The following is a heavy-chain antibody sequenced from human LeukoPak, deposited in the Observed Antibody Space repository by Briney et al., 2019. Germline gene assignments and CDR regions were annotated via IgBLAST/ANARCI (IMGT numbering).Heavy chain of an antibody. D-gene: IGHD6-13*01. CDR1: GGSFSGYY. V-gene: IGHV4-34*09. Sequence: SETLSLTCAVYGGSFSGYYWSWIRQPPGKGLEWIGYIYYSGSTYYNPSLKSRVTISVDTSKNQFSLKLSSVTAADTAVYYCARWQLDNGYWGQGTLVTVSS. J-gene: IGHJ4*02. CDR3: ARWQLDNGY. CDR2: IYYSGST.